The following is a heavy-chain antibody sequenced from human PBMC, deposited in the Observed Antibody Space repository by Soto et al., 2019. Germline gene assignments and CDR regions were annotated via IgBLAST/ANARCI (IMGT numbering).Heavy chain of an antibody. CDR2: IFYSGGT. CDR3: ARLQLVQKVIDY. J-gene: IGHJ4*02. D-gene: IGHD1-1*01. CDR1: GDSISTYY. V-gene: IGHV4-59*01. Sequence: SETLSLTCTVSGDSISTYYWSWIRQSPGKGLQWIGYIFYSGGTAYNPSLKSRVTISLDMSKKQISLKLTSVTTADTATYFCARLQLVQKVIDYWGQGTLVTVSS.